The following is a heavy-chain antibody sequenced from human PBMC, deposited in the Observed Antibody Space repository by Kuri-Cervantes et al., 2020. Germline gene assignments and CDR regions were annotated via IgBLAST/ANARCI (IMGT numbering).Heavy chain of an antibody. CDR3: ARGYCSGGSCSTFDY. J-gene: IGHJ4*02. V-gene: IGHV3-30*03. CDR2: ISYDGSNK. CDR1: TFSFSTSW. Sequence: GESLKISCEASTFSFSTSWMTWARQAPGKGLEWVAVISYDGSNKYYADSVKGRFTISRDNSKNTLYLQMNSLRAEDTAVYYCARGYCSGGSCSTFDYWGQGTLVTVSS. D-gene: IGHD2-15*01.